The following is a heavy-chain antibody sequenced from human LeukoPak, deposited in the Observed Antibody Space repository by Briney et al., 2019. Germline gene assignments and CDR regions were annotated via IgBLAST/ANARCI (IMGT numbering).Heavy chain of an antibody. V-gene: IGHV1-69*13. CDR1: GGTFSSYA. D-gene: IGHD3-9*01. J-gene: IGHJ6*02. Sequence: ASVKVSCKASGGTFSSYAISWVRQAPGQGLEWMGGIIPIFGTANYAQKFQGRVTITADESTSTAYMELSSLRSEDTAVYCCARAGGDDILTGYPYYYGMDVWGQGTMVTVSS. CDR3: ARAGGDDILTGYPYYYGMDV. CDR2: IIPIFGTA.